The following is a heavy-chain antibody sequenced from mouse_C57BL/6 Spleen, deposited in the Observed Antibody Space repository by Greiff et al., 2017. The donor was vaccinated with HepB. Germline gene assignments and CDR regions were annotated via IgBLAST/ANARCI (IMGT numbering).Heavy chain of an antibody. CDR3: ARYPMVTTGGFAY. J-gene: IGHJ3*01. Sequence: VQLQQPGAELVKPGASVKLSCKASGYTFTSYWMQWVKQRPGQGLEWIGEIDPSDSYTNYNQKFKGKATLTVDTSSSTAYMQLSSLTSEDSAVYYCARYPMVTTGGFAYWGQGTLVTVSA. V-gene: IGHV1-50*01. D-gene: IGHD2-2*01. CDR1: GYTFTSYW. CDR2: IDPSDSYT.